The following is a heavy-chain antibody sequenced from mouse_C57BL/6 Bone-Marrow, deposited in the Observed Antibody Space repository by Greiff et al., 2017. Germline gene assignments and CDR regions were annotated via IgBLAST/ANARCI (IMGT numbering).Heavy chain of an antibody. CDR1: GYTFTDYY. CDR2: IYPGSGST. D-gene: IGHD6-2*01. V-gene: IGHV1-76*01. CDR3: ARFSFAY. J-gene: IGHJ3*01. Sequence: QVQLQQSGAELVRPGASVKLSCKASGYTFTDYYMNWVKQRPGRGLEWIGRIYPGSGSTYYNEKFKGKATLTADKSSSTAYMQLSSLTSEDSAVYFCARFSFAYWGQGTLVTVSA.